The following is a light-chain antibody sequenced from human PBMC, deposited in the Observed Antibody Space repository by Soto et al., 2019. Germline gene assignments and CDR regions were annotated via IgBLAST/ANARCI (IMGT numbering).Light chain of an antibody. Sequence: EILLTQSPATLSLSPGESATLSCRASQSVSNFLAWYQQKPGQAPRLLIYDASNRATGIPARFSGSGSGTDFTLTISSLEPEDFAVYYCQQRSSWWTFGQGTKVDIK. CDR3: QQRSSWWT. CDR2: DAS. CDR1: QSVSNF. V-gene: IGKV3-11*01. J-gene: IGKJ1*01.